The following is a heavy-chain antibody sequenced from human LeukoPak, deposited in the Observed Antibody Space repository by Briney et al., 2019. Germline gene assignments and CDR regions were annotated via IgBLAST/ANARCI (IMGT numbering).Heavy chain of an antibody. CDR2: IKGDGNEK. D-gene: IGHD3-10*01. Sequence: GGSLRLSCAASGFSFSRYWMNWVRQAPGKGLEWVANIKGDGNEKNYVDSVKGRFSISRDNARNSLYLQMDSLRAEDTAVHYCAKEGAYPIITYDSWGQGALVTVSS. J-gene: IGHJ5*01. CDR3: AKEGAYPIITYDS. CDR1: GFSFSRYW. V-gene: IGHV3-7*01.